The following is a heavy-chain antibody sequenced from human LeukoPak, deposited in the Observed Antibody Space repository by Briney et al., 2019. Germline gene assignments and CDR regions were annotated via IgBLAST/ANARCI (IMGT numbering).Heavy chain of an antibody. CDR2: ISYDGSNK. D-gene: IGHD3-9*01. Sequence: GGSLRLSWAASGFTFSSYGMHWVRQAPGKGMEWVAVISYDGSNKNYADSVKGRFTISRDNSKNTLYLQMNSLRAEDTAVYYCAKEMRSDILTGYSAPFYYYYYGMDVWGQGTTVTVSS. CDR3: AKEMRSDILTGYSAPFYYYYYGMDV. CDR1: GFTFSSYG. V-gene: IGHV3-30*18. J-gene: IGHJ6*02.